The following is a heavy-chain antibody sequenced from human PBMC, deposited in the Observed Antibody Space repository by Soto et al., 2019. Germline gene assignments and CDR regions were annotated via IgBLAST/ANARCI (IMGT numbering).Heavy chain of an antibody. CDR2: INHSGST. J-gene: IGHJ4*02. D-gene: IGHD3-16*01. CDR1: GGSFSGYY. Sequence: QVQLQQWGAGLLKPSETLSLTCAVYGGSFSGYYWSWIRQPPGKGLEWIGEINHSGSTNYNPSLTSRVTISVDTSKNQFSLKLSSVTAADTAVYYCARGRGRQRTFDYWGQGTLVTVSS. CDR3: ARGRGRQRTFDY. V-gene: IGHV4-34*01.